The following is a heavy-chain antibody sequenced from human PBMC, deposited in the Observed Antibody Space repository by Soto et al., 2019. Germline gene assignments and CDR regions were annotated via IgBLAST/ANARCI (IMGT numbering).Heavy chain of an antibody. V-gene: IGHV3-7*01. CDR1: GFTFKNYW. CDR2: IKQDGSAK. CDR3: VRWSSAFGV. J-gene: IGHJ6*04. D-gene: IGHD3-16*01. Sequence: EVQLVESGGGLVPPGGSLRLSCAASGFTFKNYWMTWVRQAPGKGLEWVANIKQDGSAKYYLDSVKGRFTISRDNANNSLYLQISSLRDDDTAVYYCVRWSSAFGVWGNGTTVTVSS.